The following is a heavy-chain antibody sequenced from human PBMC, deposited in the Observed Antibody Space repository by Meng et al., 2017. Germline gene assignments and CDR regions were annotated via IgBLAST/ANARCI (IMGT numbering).Heavy chain of an antibody. CDR1: GGSISSSNW. D-gene: IGHD3-10*01. Sequence: GSLRLSCAVSGGSISSSNWWSWVRQPPGKGLEWIGEIYHSGSTNYNPSLKSRVTISVDKSKNQFSLTLSSVTAADTAVYYCASSMVRGVITDYWGQGTLVTVSS. J-gene: IGHJ4*02. CDR2: IYHSGST. V-gene: IGHV4-4*02. CDR3: ASSMVRGVITDY.